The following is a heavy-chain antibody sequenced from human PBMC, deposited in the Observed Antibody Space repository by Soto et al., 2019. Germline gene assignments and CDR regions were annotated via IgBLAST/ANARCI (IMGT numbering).Heavy chain of an antibody. J-gene: IGHJ6*01. Sequence: SETLSLTCTVSGGSISSYYWSWIRQSLGKGLEWIGHIYYNGSTDYSPSLKSRVTISVDTSMRHFFLKLTSVTTADTAVYYFASVFANCEYYYHGLYVCGQET. V-gene: IGHV4-59*13. D-gene: IGHD2-21*01. CDR2: IYYNGST. CDR1: GGSISSYY. CDR3: ASVFANCEYYYHGLYV.